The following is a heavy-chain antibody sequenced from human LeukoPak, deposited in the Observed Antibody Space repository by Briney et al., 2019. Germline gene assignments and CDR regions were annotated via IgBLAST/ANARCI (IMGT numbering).Heavy chain of an antibody. D-gene: IGHD3-9*01. CDR3: ARSRDILTGYYDY. CDR1: GFTFSSYD. V-gene: IGHV3-13*01. J-gene: IGHJ4*02. CDR2: IGTAGDT. Sequence: PGGSLRLSCAASGFTFSSYDMHWVHQATGKGLEWVSAIGTAGDTYYPGSVKGRFTISRENAKNSLYLQMNSLRAGDTAVYYCARSRDILTGYYDYWGQGTLVTVSS.